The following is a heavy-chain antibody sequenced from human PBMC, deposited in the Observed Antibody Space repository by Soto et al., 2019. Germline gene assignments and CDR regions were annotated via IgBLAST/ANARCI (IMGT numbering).Heavy chain of an antibody. Sequence: SETLSLTCTVSGGSMSPYFWSWIRQSPGKGLEWIGYIYYSGTTNYNPSFKKRVATVLDTSKNQFSLKLVSLTAADTAFYYCARGRGGTYDAFDIWGPGALVTVSS. J-gene: IGHJ3*02. D-gene: IGHD1-26*01. CDR3: ARGRGGTYDAFDI. CDR1: GGSMSPYF. CDR2: IYYSGTT. V-gene: IGHV4-59*01.